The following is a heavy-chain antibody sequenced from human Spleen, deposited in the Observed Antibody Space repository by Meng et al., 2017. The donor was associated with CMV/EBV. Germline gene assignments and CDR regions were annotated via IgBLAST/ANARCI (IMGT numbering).Heavy chain of an antibody. CDR1: GFNFRTYA. Sequence: LKISCAASGFNFRTYAMNWVRQAPGKGLEWVAVISHDGSKKYYGDSVKGRFTISRDNSKNTLYLQMNSLRAEDTAMYYCARDRQWELPGDYYYGMDVWGQGTTVTVSS. CDR3: ARDRQWELPGDYYYGMDV. V-gene: IGHV3-30*04. CDR2: ISHDGSKK. D-gene: IGHD1-26*01. J-gene: IGHJ6*02.